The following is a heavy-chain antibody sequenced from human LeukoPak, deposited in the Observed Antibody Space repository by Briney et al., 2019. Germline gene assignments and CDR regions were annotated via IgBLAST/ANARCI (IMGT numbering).Heavy chain of an antibody. CDR1: GFTLSSYT. D-gene: IGHD3-10*01. V-gene: IGHV3-21*01. J-gene: IGHJ4*02. CDR3: ARDSNYYSWD. Sequence: PGGSLRVSCAASGFTLSSYTMNWVRPAPGKGLQWVSSITGTSRIIQYADSVMGRFTISRDNSKNLLYLQMNSLRAEDTAVYYCARDSNYYSWDWGQGTLVTVSS. CDR2: ITGTSRII.